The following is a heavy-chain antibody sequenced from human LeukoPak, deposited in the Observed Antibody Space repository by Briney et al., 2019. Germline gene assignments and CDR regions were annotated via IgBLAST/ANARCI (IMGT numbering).Heavy chain of an antibody. Sequence: PGGSLRLSCAASGFTFSSYSMNWVRQAPGKGLECVSSISSSSSYIYYADSVKGRFTISRDNAKNSLYLQMNSLRAEDTAVYYCARVQGGYCSSTSCYRAGDYWGQGTLVTVSS. D-gene: IGHD2-2*01. V-gene: IGHV3-21*01. J-gene: IGHJ4*02. CDR2: ISSSSSYI. CDR3: ARVQGGYCSSTSCYRAGDY. CDR1: GFTFSSYS.